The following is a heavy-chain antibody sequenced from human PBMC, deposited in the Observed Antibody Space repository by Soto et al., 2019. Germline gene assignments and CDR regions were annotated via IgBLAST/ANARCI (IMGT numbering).Heavy chain of an antibody. V-gene: IGHV5-51*01. CDR1: GYSFTSYW. D-gene: IGHD2-15*01. J-gene: IGHJ6*02. Sequence: GESLKISCKGSGYSFTSYWIGWVRQMPGKGLEWMGIIYPGDSDTRYSPSFQGQVTISADKSISTAYLQWSSLKASDTAMYYCARSTRISGYYYGMDVWGQGTTVTVSS. CDR3: ARSTRISGYYYGMDV. CDR2: IYPGDSDT.